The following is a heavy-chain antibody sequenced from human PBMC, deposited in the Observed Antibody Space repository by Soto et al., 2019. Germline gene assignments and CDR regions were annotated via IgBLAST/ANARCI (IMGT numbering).Heavy chain of an antibody. CDR1: GYSFTSYW. V-gene: IGHV5-10-1*01. CDR2: IDPSDSYT. J-gene: IGHJ6*02. Sequence: PGESLKISCKGSGYSFTSYWISWVRQMPGKGLEWMGRIDPSDSYTNYSPSFQGHVTISADKSISTAYLQWSSLKASDTAMYYCARTLRGYSYGADYYGMDVWGQGTTVTVSS. D-gene: IGHD5-18*01. CDR3: ARTLRGYSYGADYYGMDV.